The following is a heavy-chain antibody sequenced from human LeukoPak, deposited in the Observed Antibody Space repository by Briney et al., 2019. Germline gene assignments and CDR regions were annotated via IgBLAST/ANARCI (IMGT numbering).Heavy chain of an antibody. Sequence: GGSLRLSCVASGFTFNKYWMYWVRQAPGKGLVWVSGINGDGASGSYADSVKGRFTISRDNSKNTLFLQMNSLRADDTAVYFCAKDQKSIAATGYDYWGQGTLVTVSS. D-gene: IGHD6-13*01. V-gene: IGHV3-74*01. J-gene: IGHJ4*02. CDR3: AKDQKSIAATGYDY. CDR1: GFTFNKYW. CDR2: INGDGASG.